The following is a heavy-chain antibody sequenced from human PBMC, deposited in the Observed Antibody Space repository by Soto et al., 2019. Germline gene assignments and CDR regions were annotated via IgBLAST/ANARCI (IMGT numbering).Heavy chain of an antibody. D-gene: IGHD3-3*01. Sequence: EVQLVESGGGLVQPGGSLKLSCAASGFTFSGSARHWVRQASGKGLXXXGRIRSKANNYATAYGASVKGRFTISRDDSKNTAYLQMNSLKTEDTAVYYCSRQASDFWSGKPQYYMDVWGKGTTVTVSS. J-gene: IGHJ6*03. CDR1: GFTFSGSA. CDR3: SRQASDFWSGKPQYYMDV. CDR2: IRSKANNYAT. V-gene: IGHV3-73*01.